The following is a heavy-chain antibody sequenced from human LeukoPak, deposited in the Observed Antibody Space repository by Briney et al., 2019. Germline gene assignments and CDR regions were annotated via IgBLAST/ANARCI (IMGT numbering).Heavy chain of an antibody. J-gene: IGHJ6*03. CDR2: INHSGST. CDR3: ARRTRFLEWLSVPYYYYMDV. Sequence: SETLSLTCAVYGGSFSGYYWSWIRQPPGKGLEWIGEINHSGSTNYNPSLKSRVTISVDTSKNQFSLNLSSVTAADTAVYYCARRTRFLEWLSVPYYYYMDVWGKGTTVTVSS. CDR1: GGSFSGYY. D-gene: IGHD3-3*01. V-gene: IGHV4-34*01.